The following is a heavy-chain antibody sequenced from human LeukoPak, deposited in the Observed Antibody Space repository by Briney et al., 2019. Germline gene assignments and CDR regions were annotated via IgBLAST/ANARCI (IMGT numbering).Heavy chain of an antibody. Sequence: SETLSLTCTVSGYSISTGYYWGWIRQPPGKGLEWIGEINHSGSTNYNPSLKSRVTISVDTSKNQFSLKLSSVTAADTAVYYCARVRGQQLGQYYYYYGMDVWGQGTTVTVSS. V-gene: IGHV4-38-2*02. CDR2: INHSGST. CDR3: ARVRGQQLGQYYYYYGMDV. J-gene: IGHJ6*02. CDR1: GYSISTGYY. D-gene: IGHD6-13*01.